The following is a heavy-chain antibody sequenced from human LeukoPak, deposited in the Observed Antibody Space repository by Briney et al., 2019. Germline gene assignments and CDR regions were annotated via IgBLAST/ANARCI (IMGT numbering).Heavy chain of an antibody. D-gene: IGHD1-26*01. Sequence: SETLSLTCTVSGASVSSVSYWSWIRQPPGKGVEWIAHIYNGVNTNYNPSLKSRVTISVDTSKNQFSLRLNSVTAADTAVYYCARSRAFNSGAFDPWGQGSLVTVSS. CDR3: ARSRAFNSGAFDP. V-gene: IGHV4-61*01. J-gene: IGHJ5*02. CDR1: GASVSSVSY. CDR2: IYNGVNT.